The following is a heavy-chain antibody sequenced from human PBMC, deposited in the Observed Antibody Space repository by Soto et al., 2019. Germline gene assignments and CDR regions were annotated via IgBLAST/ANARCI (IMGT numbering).Heavy chain of an antibody. CDR1: GFTFRSYV. J-gene: IGHJ4*02. CDR2: TSYDGSNN. Sequence: QVQLVESGGGVVQPGTSLRLSCVGSGFTFRSYVIHWVRQAPGKGLEWVALTSYDGSNNFYGHSVKGRFTISRHNSRNTVELQMDSLRFEDTALYYCARWGTTGGLDVWGQGTLVSVSS. V-gene: IGHV3-33*05. CDR3: ARWGTTGGLDV. D-gene: IGHD3-16*01.